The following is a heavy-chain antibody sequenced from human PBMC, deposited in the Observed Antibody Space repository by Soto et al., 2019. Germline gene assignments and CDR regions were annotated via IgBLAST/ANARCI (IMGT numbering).Heavy chain of an antibody. V-gene: IGHV1-69*12. CDR3: ARGRADYNNAYLGRGMDV. Sequence: QVPLVQSGAEVKKPGSSVKVSCKASGGTFSNYDIIWVRQAPGQGLEWMGGIIPIFVTPNYAQKFKGRVTITADESTNTAYMELSSLRSEDTAVYYCARGRADYNNAYLGRGMDVWGQGTTVTVSS. J-gene: IGHJ6*02. CDR2: IIPIFVTP. D-gene: IGHD4-4*01. CDR1: GGTFSNYD.